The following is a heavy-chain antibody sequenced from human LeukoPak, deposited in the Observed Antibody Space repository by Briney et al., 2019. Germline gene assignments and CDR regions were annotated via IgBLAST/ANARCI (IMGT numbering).Heavy chain of an antibody. CDR1: GYTLTELS. CDR2: FDPEDGET. V-gene: IGHV1-24*01. Sequence: ASVKVSCTVSGYTLTELSMHWVRQAPGKGLEWMGGFDPEDGETIYAQKFQGRVTMTEDTSTDTAYMELSSLRSEDTAVYYCATGYSSSSPYTFDYWGQGTLVTVSS. CDR3: ATGYSSSSPYTFDY. D-gene: IGHD6-6*01. J-gene: IGHJ4*02.